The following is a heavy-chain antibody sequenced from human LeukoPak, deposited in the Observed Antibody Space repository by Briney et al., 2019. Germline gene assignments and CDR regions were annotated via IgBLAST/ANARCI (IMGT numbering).Heavy chain of an antibody. J-gene: IGHJ6*03. V-gene: IGHV1-8*03. D-gene: IGHD4-17*01. Sequence: ASVKVSCKASGGTFSSYAISWVRQATGQGLEWMGWMNPNSGNTGYAQKFQGRVTITRNTSISTAYMELSSLRSEDTAVYYCARGTTVTDYYYYCYMDVWGKGTTVTVSS. CDR2: MNPNSGNT. CDR3: ARGTTVTDYYYYCYMDV. CDR1: GGTFSSYA.